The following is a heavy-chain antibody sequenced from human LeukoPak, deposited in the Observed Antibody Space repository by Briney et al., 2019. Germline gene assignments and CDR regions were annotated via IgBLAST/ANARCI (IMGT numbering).Heavy chain of an antibody. CDR3: AKPHFDY. J-gene: IGHJ4*02. CDR2: IRFDGSNK. Sequence: GGSLRLSCAASGFTFSSYGIHWVRQAPGKGLEWVAFIRFDGSNKYYADSVKGRFTISRDNSKNMLYLQMNCLRAEDTAVYYCAKPHFDYWGQGTLVTVSS. CDR1: GFTFSSYG. V-gene: IGHV3-30*02.